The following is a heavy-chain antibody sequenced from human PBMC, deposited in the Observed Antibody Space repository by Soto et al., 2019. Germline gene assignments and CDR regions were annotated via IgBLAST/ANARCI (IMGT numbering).Heavy chain of an antibody. J-gene: IGHJ6*02. V-gene: IGHV4-59*08. CDR1: GGSISSYY. CDR3: ARHGQWLVTGYVYYGMDV. D-gene: IGHD6-19*01. CDR2: ISYGGST. Sequence: QVQLQESGPGLVKPSETLSLTCTVSGGSISSYYWSWIRQPPGKGLEWIGSISYGGSTNYNPSLKSRLTRSVDPSKNQFSRKRSSVTAADTAVYYCARHGQWLVTGYVYYGMDVWGQGTTVTVSS.